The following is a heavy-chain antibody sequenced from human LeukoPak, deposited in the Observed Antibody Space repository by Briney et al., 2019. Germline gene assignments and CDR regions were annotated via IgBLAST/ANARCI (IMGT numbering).Heavy chain of an antibody. CDR1: GLTVSSNY. V-gene: IGHV3-53*01. Sequence: GGSLRLSCAASGLTVSSNYMSWVRQAPGKGLEWVSVIYSGGSTYYADSVKGRFTISRDNSKNTLYLQMNSLRAEDTAVYYCAGCSGDSCYSIYFDCWGQGTLVTVSS. J-gene: IGHJ4*02. CDR2: IYSGGST. CDR3: AGCSGDSCYSIYFDC. D-gene: IGHD2-15*01.